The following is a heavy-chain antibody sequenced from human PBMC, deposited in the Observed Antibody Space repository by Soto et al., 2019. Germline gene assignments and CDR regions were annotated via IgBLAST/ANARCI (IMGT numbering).Heavy chain of an antibody. V-gene: IGHV4-59*01. CDR2: IYYNGSI. CDR3: ARSLWDTSGWKTDY. CDR1: GDSISSLY. D-gene: IGHD6-19*01. J-gene: IGHJ4*02. Sequence: QVQLQESGPGLVKPSETLSLTCAVSGDSISSLYWSWIRQPPGKGLEWIGYIYYNGSINYNPSLKSRVTISVDTSKNQFSLNLSSVTAADTAVYYCARSLWDTSGWKTDYWGQGTLVTVSS.